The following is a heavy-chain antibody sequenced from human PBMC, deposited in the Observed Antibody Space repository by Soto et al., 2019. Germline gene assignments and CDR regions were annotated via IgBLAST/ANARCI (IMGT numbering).Heavy chain of an antibody. J-gene: IGHJ6*02. CDR1: GYTFTGYY. CDR3: ARRLRSSYGMDV. D-gene: IGHD3-3*01. Sequence: ASVKVSCKASGYTFTGYYMHWVRQAPGQGLEWMGWINPNSGGTNYAQKFQGRVTMTRDTSISTAYMELSRLRSDDTAVYYCARRLRSSYGMDVWRQGTTVTVSS. CDR2: INPNSGGT. V-gene: IGHV1-2*02.